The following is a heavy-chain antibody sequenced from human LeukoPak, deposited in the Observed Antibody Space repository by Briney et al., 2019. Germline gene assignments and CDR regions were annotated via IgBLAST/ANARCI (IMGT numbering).Heavy chain of an antibody. CDR1: GYTFTVYY. CDR3: EREFWLVRPRGMDV. D-gene: IGHD6-19*01. CDR2: INPNSGGT. V-gene: IGHV1-2*04. J-gene: IGHJ6*04. Sequence: ASVKVSCKASGYTFTVYYMHWVRQAPGQGLEWMGWINPNSGGTNYAQKFQGWVTMTRDTSISTAYMELSRLRSDDTAVYYCEREFWLVRPRGMDVWGKGTTVTVSS.